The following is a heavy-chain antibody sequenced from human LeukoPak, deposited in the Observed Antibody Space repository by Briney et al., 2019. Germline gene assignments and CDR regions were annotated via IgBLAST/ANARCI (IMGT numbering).Heavy chain of an antibody. CDR3: ARGSRELYYFDY. J-gene: IGHJ4*02. CDR1: GGSFSGYY. D-gene: IGHD1-7*01. CDR2: IYYSGST. V-gene: IGHV4-59*01. Sequence: PSETLSLTCAVYGGSFSGYYWSWIRQPPGKGLEWIGYIYYSGSTKYNPSLKSRVTISVDASKTQFSLKLNSVTAADTAVYYCARGSRELYYFDYWGQGTLATVSS.